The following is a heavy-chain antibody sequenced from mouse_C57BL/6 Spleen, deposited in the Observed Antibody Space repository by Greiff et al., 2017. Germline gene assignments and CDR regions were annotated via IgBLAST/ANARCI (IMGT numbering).Heavy chain of an antibody. J-gene: IGHJ4*01. CDR2: INPSNGGT. CDR3: ARGDGYEDYAMDY. CDR1: GYTFTSYW. V-gene: IGHV1-53*01. Sequence: VQLQQPGTELVKPGASVKLSCKASGYTFTSYWMHWVKQRPGQGLEWIGNINPSNGGTNYNEKFKSKATLTVDKSSSTAYMQLSSLTSEDSAVYYCARGDGYEDYAMDYWGQGTSVTVSS. D-gene: IGHD2-10*02.